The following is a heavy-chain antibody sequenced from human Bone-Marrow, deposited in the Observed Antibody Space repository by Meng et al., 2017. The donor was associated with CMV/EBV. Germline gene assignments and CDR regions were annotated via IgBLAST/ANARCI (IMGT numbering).Heavy chain of an antibody. Sequence: SETLSLTCTVSGGSISSSSYYWGWIRQPPGKGLEWIGSIYYSGSTYYNPSLKSRVTIPVDTSKNQFSLKLSSVTAADTAVYYCAGDIVVVPAAAGAFDIWGQGTMVTVSS. V-gene: IGHV4-39*01. CDR1: GGSISSSSYY. D-gene: IGHD2-2*01. CDR2: IYYSGST. CDR3: AGDIVVVPAAAGAFDI. J-gene: IGHJ3*02.